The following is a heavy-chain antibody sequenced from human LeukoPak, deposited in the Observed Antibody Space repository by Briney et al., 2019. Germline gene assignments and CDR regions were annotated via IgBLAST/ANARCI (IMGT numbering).Heavy chain of an antibody. CDR1: GASVSSSSYY. V-gene: IGHV4-39*01. D-gene: IGHD7-27*01. CDR3: ASLGTLRS. J-gene: IGHJ5*02. Sequence: SETLCLTCTVSGASVSSSSYYWGWIRQPPGKGLEWIGSISYSGTNYNNPSLKSRVSISIDTSKNQFSVKLTSVTAADTAMYYCASLGTLRSWGQGTLVTVSS. CDR2: ISYSGTN.